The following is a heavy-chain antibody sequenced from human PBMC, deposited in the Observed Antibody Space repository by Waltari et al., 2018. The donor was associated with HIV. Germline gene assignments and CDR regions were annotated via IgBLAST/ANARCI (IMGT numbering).Heavy chain of an antibody. D-gene: IGHD3-10*01. Sequence: EVQLVESGGGLVQPGGSLRLSCAASGFTFSSYDMHWVRQATGKGLEWVSAIGTAGDTYYPGSVKCRFTISREKAKNSLYLQMNSLRGGDTAVYYCARERLRGGYYYGMDVWGQGTTVTVAS. J-gene: IGHJ6*02. CDR3: ARERLRGGYYYGMDV. V-gene: IGHV3-13*01. CDR1: GFTFSSYD. CDR2: IGTAGDT.